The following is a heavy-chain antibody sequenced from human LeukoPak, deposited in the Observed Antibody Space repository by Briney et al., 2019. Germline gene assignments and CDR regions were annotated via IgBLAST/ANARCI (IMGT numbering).Heavy chain of an antibody. Sequence: GESLKISCKGSGYSFTSYWIGWVRQMPGKGLEWMGIIYPGDSDTRYSPSFQGQVTISADKSISTAYLQWGSLKASDTAMYYCARGTIPYCGGDCYFTAFDIWGQGTMVTVSS. CDR2: IYPGDSDT. CDR1: GYSFTSYW. J-gene: IGHJ3*02. D-gene: IGHD2-21*02. V-gene: IGHV5-51*01. CDR3: ARGTIPYCGGDCYFTAFDI.